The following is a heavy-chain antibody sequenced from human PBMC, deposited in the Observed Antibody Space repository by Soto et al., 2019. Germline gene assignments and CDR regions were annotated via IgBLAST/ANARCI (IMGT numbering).Heavy chain of an antibody. D-gene: IGHD3-3*01. CDR1: GFTFSSYA. Sequence: PGGSLRLSCAASGFTFSSYAMSWVRQAPGKGLEWVSAISGSGGSTYYADSVKGRFTISRDNAKNTLYLQMNSLRAEDTAVYYCAREGPNFTIFGLVTPRVWGKGTTVTVSS. J-gene: IGHJ6*04. V-gene: IGHV3-23*01. CDR3: AREGPNFTIFGLVTPRV. CDR2: ISGSGGST.